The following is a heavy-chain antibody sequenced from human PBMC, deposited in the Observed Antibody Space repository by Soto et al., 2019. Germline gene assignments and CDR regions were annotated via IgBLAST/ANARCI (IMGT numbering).Heavy chain of an antibody. CDR1: GFLFNTYA. CDR2: ISHDGNNK. D-gene: IGHD3-9*01. V-gene: IGHV3-30-3*01. J-gene: IGHJ6*02. CDR3: ARPGSGYDVLTGRYFYYFHAVDI. Sequence: QVQLVESGGGVVQPGSSLRLSCAVSGFLFNTYAMHWVRQAPGKGLEWVAVISHDGNNKYYADSVKGRFTISRDNSKNTLHLQMSSLRREDTAVYFCARPGSGYDVLTGRYFYYFHAVDIWGQGTTVTVS.